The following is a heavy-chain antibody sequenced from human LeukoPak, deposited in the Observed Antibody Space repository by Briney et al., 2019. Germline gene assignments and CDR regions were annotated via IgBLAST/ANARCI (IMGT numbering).Heavy chain of an antibody. Sequence: GGSLRLSCAASGLTFSSYWMSWVRQAPGKGLEWVANIKQDGSEKYYVDSVKGRFTISRDNAKNSLYLQMNSLRAEDTAVYYCAIPPGGYYFNWGQGTLVTVSS. D-gene: IGHD3-10*01. CDR3: AIPPGGYYFN. V-gene: IGHV3-7*02. CDR2: IKQDGSEK. CDR1: GLTFSSYW. J-gene: IGHJ4*02.